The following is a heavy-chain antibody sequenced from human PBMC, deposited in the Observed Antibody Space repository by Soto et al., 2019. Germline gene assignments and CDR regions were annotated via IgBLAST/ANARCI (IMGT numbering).Heavy chain of an antibody. CDR2: IYYSGST. CDR3: AREDGGYCSSTSCRKWGYYYYYGMDV. J-gene: IGHJ6*02. CDR1: GGSISSGGYY. D-gene: IGHD2-2*01. V-gene: IGHV4-31*03. Sequence: PSETLSLTCTFSGGSISSGGYYWSWIRQHPGKGLEWIGYIYYSGSTYYNPSLKSRVTISVDTSKNQFSLKLSSVTAADTAVYYCAREDGGYCSSTSCRKWGYYYYYGMDVWGQGTTVTVSS.